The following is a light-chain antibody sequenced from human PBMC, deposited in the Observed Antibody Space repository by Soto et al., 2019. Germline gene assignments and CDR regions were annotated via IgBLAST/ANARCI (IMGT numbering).Light chain of an antibody. J-gene: IGKJ2*01. Sequence: DIVMTQSPDSLAVSLGERATINCKSSQSVLYSSNNKNYLAWYQQKPGQPPKLHIYWASTRESGVPDRFSGSGSGTDFNLTISSLQAEDVAVYYCQQYYSTPYTFGQGTKLEIK. CDR2: WAS. V-gene: IGKV4-1*01. CDR1: QSVLYSSNNKNY. CDR3: QQYYSTPYT.